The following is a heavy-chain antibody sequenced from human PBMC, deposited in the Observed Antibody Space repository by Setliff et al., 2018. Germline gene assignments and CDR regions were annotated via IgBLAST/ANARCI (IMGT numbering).Heavy chain of an antibody. CDR1: GGSFSHYY. D-gene: IGHD6-6*01. CDR2: INHSGSS. CDR3: ARGRNVAARLLDS. Sequence: SSETLSLTCAAYGGSFSHYYWTWIRQPPGKGLEWIGEINHSGSSNYNPSLKSRLTISVDTSKNQFSLRLNSVTAADTAVYYCARGRNVAARLLDSWGQGARVTVSS. J-gene: IGHJ4*02. V-gene: IGHV4-34*01.